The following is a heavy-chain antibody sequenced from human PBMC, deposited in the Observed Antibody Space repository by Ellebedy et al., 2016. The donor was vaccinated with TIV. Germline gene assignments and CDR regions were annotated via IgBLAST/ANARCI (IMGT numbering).Heavy chain of an antibody. CDR1: GFTFSDYY. Sequence: GESLKISXAASGFTFSDYYMSWIRQAPGKGLEWVSYISSSSSYTNYADSVKGRFTISRDNAKNSLYLQMNSLRAEDTAVYYCARGGPDYFDYWGQGTLVTVSS. CDR2: ISSSSSYT. CDR3: ARGGPDYFDY. J-gene: IGHJ4*02. D-gene: IGHD3-10*01. V-gene: IGHV3-11*06.